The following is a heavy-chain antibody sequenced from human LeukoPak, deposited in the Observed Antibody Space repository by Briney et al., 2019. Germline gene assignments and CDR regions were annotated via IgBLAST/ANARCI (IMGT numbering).Heavy chain of an antibody. CDR2: INHSGST. CDR3: ARGNIAAAGTPLYYYYYMDV. CDR1: GGSFSGYY. V-gene: IGHV4-34*01. J-gene: IGHJ6*03. D-gene: IGHD6-13*01. Sequence: RSSETLSLTCAVYGGSFSGYYWSWIRQPPGKWLEWIGEINHSGSTNYNPSLKSRVTISVDTSKNQFSLKLSSVTAADTAVYYCARGNIAAAGTPLYYYYYMDVWGKGTTVTISS.